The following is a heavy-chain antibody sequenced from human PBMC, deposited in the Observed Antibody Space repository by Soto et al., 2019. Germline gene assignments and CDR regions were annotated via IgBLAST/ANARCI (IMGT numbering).Heavy chain of an antibody. V-gene: IGHV1-69*08. CDR1: GGTFSSYT. CDR3: ARDGHCSSTSCYSSYYYGMDV. Sequence: QVQLVQSGAAVKKPGSSVKVSCKASGGTFSSYTISWVRQAPGQGLEWMGRIIPILGIANYAQKFQGRVTITADKSTSTAYMELSSLRSEDTAVYYCARDGHCSSTSCYSSYYYGMDVWGQGTTVTVSS. J-gene: IGHJ6*02. CDR2: IIPILGIA. D-gene: IGHD2-2*03.